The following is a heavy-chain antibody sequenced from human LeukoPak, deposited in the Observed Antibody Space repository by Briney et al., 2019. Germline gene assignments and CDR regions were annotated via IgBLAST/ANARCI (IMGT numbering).Heavy chain of an antibody. Sequence: GASVKVSCKASGYTFTSYYMHWVRQAPGQGLEWMGGIIPIFGTANYAQKFQGRVTITADESTSTAYMELSSLRSEDTAVYYCARRGTYDSSGYYQRFYYFDYWGQGTLVTVSS. CDR3: ARRGTYDSSGYYQRFYYFDY. J-gene: IGHJ4*02. D-gene: IGHD3-22*01. V-gene: IGHV1-69*13. CDR2: IIPIFGTA. CDR1: GYTFTSYY.